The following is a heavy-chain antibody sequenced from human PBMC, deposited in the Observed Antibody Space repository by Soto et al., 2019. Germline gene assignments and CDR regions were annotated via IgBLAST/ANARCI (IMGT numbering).Heavy chain of an antibody. V-gene: IGHV1-69*01. CDR1: GGTFSSYA. D-gene: IGHD2-2*02. CDR2: IIPIFGTA. J-gene: IGHJ6*02. CDR3: ARDAEIVVVPAAIMYGMDV. Sequence: QVQLVQSGAEVKKPGSSVKVSCKASGGTFSSYAISWVRQAPGQGLEWMGGIIPIFGTANYAQKFQGRVTITADESTCTAYMELSSLRSEDTAVYYCARDAEIVVVPAAIMYGMDVWGQGTTVTVSS.